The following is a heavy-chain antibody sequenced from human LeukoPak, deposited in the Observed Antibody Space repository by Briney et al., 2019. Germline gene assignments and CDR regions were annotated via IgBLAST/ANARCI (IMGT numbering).Heavy chain of an antibody. J-gene: IGHJ5*02. V-gene: IGHV4-34*01. D-gene: IGHD3-3*01. CDR1: GGSFSGYY. CDR3: ASGVFWRWFDP. Sequence: PSETLSLTCAVYGGSFSGYYWSWLRQPPGKGLEWIGEINHSGSTNYNPSLKSRVTISVDTSKNQFSLKLSSVTAADTAVYYCASGVFWRWFDPWGQGTLVTVSS. CDR2: INHSGST.